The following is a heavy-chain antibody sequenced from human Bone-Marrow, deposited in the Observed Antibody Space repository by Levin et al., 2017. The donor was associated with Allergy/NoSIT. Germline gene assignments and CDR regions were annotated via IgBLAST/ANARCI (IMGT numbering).Heavy chain of an antibody. CDR3: AQPYVVNAVIGRADYNYAMDV. CDR2: INPNRGGT. Sequence: ASVKVSCKASGYTFNDYYIHWVRQAPGQGLEWMGRINPNRGGTNYAQKFQGRVTMSSDTSTSTAYMELTRLISDDTAVYYCAQPYVVNAVIGRADYNYAMDVWGQGTTVTVSS. CDR1: GYTFNDYY. V-gene: IGHV1-2*06. D-gene: IGHD3-10*01. J-gene: IGHJ6*02.